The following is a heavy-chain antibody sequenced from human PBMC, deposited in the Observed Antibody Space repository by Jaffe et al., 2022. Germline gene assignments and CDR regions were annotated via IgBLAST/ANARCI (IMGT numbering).Heavy chain of an antibody. D-gene: IGHD5-12*01. V-gene: IGHV1-69*08. CDR3: ARDRRDGYNYYFDY. CDR1: GGTFSSYT. CDR2: IIPILGIA. Sequence: QVQLVQSGAEVKKPGSSVKVSCKASGGTFSSYTISWVRQAPGQGLEWMGRIIPILGIANYAQKFQGRVTITADKSTSTAYMELSSLRSEDTAVYYCARDRRDGYNYYFDYWGQGTLVTVSS. J-gene: IGHJ4*02.